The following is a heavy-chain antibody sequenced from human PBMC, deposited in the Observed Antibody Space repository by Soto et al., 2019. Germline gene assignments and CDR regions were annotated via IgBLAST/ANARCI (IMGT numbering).Heavy chain of an antibody. J-gene: IGHJ6*02. CDR3: ARIRGRCSGGECNFYYYGMGV. CDR1: VVAVSEANMA. V-gene: IGHV2-26*01. CDR2: ILSNDEK. D-gene: IGHD2-15*01. Sequence: PRASRRETVTFSVVAVSEANMAGSWIRQSPGEALEWPAHILSNDEKVYSTSLESRLSISKDTSESQVVLTTTNMAPVDTGTYYCARIRGRCSGGECNFYYYGMGVRGQRTTVTVPS.